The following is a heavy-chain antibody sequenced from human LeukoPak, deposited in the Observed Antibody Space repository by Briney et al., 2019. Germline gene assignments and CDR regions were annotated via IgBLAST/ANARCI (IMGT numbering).Heavy chain of an antibody. CDR3: AKERIVGATKGAFDI. Sequence: GGSLRLSCAASGFTFDDYAMHWVRQAPGKGLEWVSGISWNSGSIGYADSVKGRFTISRDNAKNSLYLQMNSLRAEDMALYYCAKERIVGATKGAFDIWGQGTLVTVSS. J-gene: IGHJ4*02. CDR1: GFTFDDYA. CDR2: ISWNSGSI. V-gene: IGHV3-9*03. D-gene: IGHD1-26*01.